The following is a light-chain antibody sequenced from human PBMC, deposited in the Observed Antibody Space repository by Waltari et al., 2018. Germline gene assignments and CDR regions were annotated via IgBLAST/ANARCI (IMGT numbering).Light chain of an antibody. CDR3: QQRTDWPPLT. CDR1: QSVGTY. J-gene: IGKJ4*01. CDR2: DAS. V-gene: IGKV3-11*01. Sequence: EIVLTQSPATLSLSPGERATLSCRASQSVGTYLAWYQQKPGQAPRLLISDASYRASGIPARFSGSGSGTDFTLTISSLEPEDFAIYYCQQRTDWPPLTFVGGTKVEIK.